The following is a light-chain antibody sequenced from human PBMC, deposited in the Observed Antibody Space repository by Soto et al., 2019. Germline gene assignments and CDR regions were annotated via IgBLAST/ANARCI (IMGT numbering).Light chain of an antibody. V-gene: IGKV3-15*01. CDR1: QSLSSH. CDR2: GVS. J-gene: IGKJ4*01. Sequence: EIVMTQSPATLSVSPGERVTLSCRASQSLSSHLAWYQQKPGQAPGLLIYGVSTRATGVPTRFSGSASGTEFTLTISRPLSEDFAVYYCQQYHDWPLTFGGGTKVEIK. CDR3: QQYHDWPLT.